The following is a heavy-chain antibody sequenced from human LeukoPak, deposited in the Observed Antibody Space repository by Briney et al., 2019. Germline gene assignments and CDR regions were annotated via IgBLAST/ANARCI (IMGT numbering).Heavy chain of an antibody. Sequence: PGGSLRLSCAASGFTFSSSSMNWVRQAPGKGLEWVANIKLDGSEKYYVDSVKGRFTISRDSAKNSLYLQMNSLRAEDTAVYYCARVSAAHYYFDSWGQGTLVTVSS. CDR3: ARVSAAHYYFDS. CDR1: GFTFSSSS. V-gene: IGHV3-7*01. J-gene: IGHJ4*02. D-gene: IGHD2-2*01. CDR2: IKLDGSEK.